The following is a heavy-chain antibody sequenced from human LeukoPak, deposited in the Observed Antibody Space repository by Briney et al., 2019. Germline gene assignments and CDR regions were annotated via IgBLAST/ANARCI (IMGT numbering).Heavy chain of an antibody. CDR2: ISAYNGNT. V-gene: IGHV1-18*01. CDR1: GYTFTSYG. CDR3: ARDPYYDSSGYAFDI. Sequence: GASVKVSCKASGYTFTSYGISWVRQAPGQGLEWMGWISAYNGNTNYAQKLQGRVTVTTDTSTSTAYMELRSLRSDDTAVYYCARDPYYDSSGYAFDIWGQGTMVTVSS. D-gene: IGHD3-22*01. J-gene: IGHJ3*02.